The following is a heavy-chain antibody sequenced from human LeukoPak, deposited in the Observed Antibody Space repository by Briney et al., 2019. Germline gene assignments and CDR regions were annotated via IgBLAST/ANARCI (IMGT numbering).Heavy chain of an antibody. V-gene: IGHV3-21*01. J-gene: IGHJ4*02. CDR3: AREPGYYDSSGAFDY. CDR1: GFTFSSYS. D-gene: IGHD3-22*01. Sequence: GGSLRPSCAASGFTFSSYSMNWVRQAPGKGLEWVSSISSSSSYIYYADSVKGRFTISRDNSKNTLYLQMNSLRAEDTAVYYCAREPGYYDSSGAFDYWGQGTLVTVSS. CDR2: ISSSSSYI.